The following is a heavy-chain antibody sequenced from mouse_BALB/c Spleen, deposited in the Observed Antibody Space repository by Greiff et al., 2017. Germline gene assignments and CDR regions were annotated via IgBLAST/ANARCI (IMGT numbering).Heavy chain of an antibody. D-gene: IGHD1-2*01. CDR3: ARDGWDYYGCMNY. J-gene: IGHJ4*01. Sequence: EVKLMESGGGLVQPGGSLRLSCATSGFTFTDYYMSWVRQPPGKALEWLGFIRNKANGYTTEYSASVKGRFTISRDNSQSILYLQMNTLRAEDSATYYCARDGWDYYGCMNYWGQGTSVTVSS. V-gene: IGHV7-3*02. CDR2: IRNKANGYTT. CDR1: GFTFTDYY.